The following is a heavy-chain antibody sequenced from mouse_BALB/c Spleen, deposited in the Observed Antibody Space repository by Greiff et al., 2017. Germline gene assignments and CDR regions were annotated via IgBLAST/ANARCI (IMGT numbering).Heavy chain of an antibody. D-gene: IGHD1-2*01. J-gene: IGHJ4*01. Sequence: EVHLVESGGGLVQPGGSMKLSCVASGFTFSNYWMNWVRQSPEKGLEWVAEIRLKSNNYATHYAESVKGRFTISRDDSKSSVYLQMNNLRAEDTGIYYCKCPVLLRLRAMDYWGQGTSVTVSS. CDR2: IRLKSNNYAT. CDR3: KCPVLLRLRAMDY. CDR1: GFTFSNYW. V-gene: IGHV6-6*02.